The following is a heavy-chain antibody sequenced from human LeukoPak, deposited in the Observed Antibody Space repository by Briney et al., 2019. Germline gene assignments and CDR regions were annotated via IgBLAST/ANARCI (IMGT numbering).Heavy chain of an antibody. CDR1: GGSISSGSYY. Sequence: PSETLSLTCTVSGGSISSGSYYWSWIRQPAGKGLEWIGRIYTSGSTNYNPSLKSRVTISVDTSKNQFSLTLSAVTAADTAVYYCASEAAAGGFDYWGQGTLVTVSS. CDR3: ASEAAAGGFDY. CDR2: IYTSGST. V-gene: IGHV4-61*02. D-gene: IGHD6-13*01. J-gene: IGHJ4*02.